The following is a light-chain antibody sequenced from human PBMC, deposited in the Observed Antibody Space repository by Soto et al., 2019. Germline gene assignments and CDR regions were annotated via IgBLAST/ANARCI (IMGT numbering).Light chain of an antibody. V-gene: IGKV3-20*01. Sequence: IVLTPSPGTLSLSPGERATLSCRASQSVSSSYLAWYQQKPGQAPRLLIYGASSRATGIPDRFSGSGSGTDFTLTISRLETEDFAVYYCQQYNKWPRTFGQGTKVDIK. J-gene: IGKJ1*01. CDR2: GAS. CDR1: QSVSSSY. CDR3: QQYNKWPRT.